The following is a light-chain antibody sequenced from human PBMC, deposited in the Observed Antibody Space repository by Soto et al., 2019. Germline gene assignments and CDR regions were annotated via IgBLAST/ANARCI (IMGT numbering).Light chain of an antibody. CDR1: SSNIGSNT. CDR3: AAWDDSLNGPV. Sequence: AVVTQPPSASGTPGQRVTISCSGSSSNIGSNTVNWYQQLPGTAPKLLIYSNNQRPSGVPDRFSGSKSGTSASLAISGLQSEDEADYYCAAWDDSLNGPVFGGGTKVTVL. V-gene: IGLV1-44*01. J-gene: IGLJ2*01. CDR2: SNN.